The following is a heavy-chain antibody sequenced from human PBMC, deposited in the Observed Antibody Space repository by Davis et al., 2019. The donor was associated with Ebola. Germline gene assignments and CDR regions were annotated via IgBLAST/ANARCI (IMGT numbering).Heavy chain of an antibody. V-gene: IGHV3-74*01. CDR3: SRDAREMATNY. Sequence: HTGGSLRLSCTASGFTFSAYWMHWVRQAPGKGLVWVSRINGDGSSTNYADSVKGRFTISRDNAKNTLYLQMNSLRAEDTAVYFCSRDAREMATNYWGQGTLVTVSS. CDR1: GFTFSAYW. D-gene: IGHD5-24*01. J-gene: IGHJ4*02. CDR2: INGDGSST.